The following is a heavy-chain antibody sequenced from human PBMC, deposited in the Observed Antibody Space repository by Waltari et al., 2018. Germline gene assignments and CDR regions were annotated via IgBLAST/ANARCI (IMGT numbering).Heavy chain of an antibody. CDR1: GFTVSSYY. CDR3: ARGPNYYDSSGSFDY. D-gene: IGHD3-22*01. Sequence: EVQLVESGGGLVQPGGSLRLSCAASGFTVSSYYMSWVRQAPGKGLEWVSVIYSGGSTYYADSVKGRFTISRDNSKNTLYLQMNSLRAEDTAVYYCARGPNYYDSSGSFDYWGQGTLVTVSS. V-gene: IGHV3-66*02. J-gene: IGHJ4*02. CDR2: IYSGGST.